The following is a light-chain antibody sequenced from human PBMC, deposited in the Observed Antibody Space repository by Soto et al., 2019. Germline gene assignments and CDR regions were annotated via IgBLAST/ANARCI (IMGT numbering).Light chain of an antibody. V-gene: IGKV3-20*01. Sequence: GEGGDLFCRSSESIISNFLAWYQQKPSQAPRLLIYGASTRATGIPDRFSGGGSGADFTLTISRLEPEDFAVFYCLQYDDSPPTFGQGTKVDIK. J-gene: IGKJ1*01. CDR1: ESIISNF. CDR3: LQYDDSPPT. CDR2: GAS.